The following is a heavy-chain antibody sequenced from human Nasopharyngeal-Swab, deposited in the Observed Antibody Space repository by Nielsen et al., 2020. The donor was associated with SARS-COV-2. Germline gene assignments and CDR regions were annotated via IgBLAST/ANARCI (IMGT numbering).Heavy chain of an antibody. CDR2: IYYSGST. Sequence: SETLSLTCTVSGGSINSYYWSWIRQPPGKGLEWIGYIYYSGSTNYNPSLESRVTISVDTSKNQFSLQLSSVTAADTAVYYCARGGYSYGSALAWYMDVWGKGTTVTVSS. CDR3: ARGGYSYGSALAWYMDV. J-gene: IGHJ6*03. CDR1: GGSINSYY. D-gene: IGHD5-18*01. V-gene: IGHV4-59*01.